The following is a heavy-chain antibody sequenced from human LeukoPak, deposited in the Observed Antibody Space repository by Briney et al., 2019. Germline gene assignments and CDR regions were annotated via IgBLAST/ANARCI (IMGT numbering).Heavy chain of an antibody. CDR1: GFTFSSYS. CDR3: ARDGKDDILTGYTYGMDV. D-gene: IGHD3-9*01. CDR2: ISSSSSTI. Sequence: PGGSLRLSCAASGFTFSSYSMNWVRQAPGKGLEWVSYISSSSSTIYYADSVKGRFTISRDNAKNSLYLQMNSLRAEDTAVYYCARDGKDDILTGYTYGMDVWGQGTTVTVSS. V-gene: IGHV3-48*01. J-gene: IGHJ6*02.